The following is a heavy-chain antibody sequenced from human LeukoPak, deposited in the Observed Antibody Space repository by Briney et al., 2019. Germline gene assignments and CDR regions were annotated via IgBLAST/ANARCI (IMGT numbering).Heavy chain of an antibody. J-gene: IGHJ6*03. Sequence: SETLSLTCTVSGGSISSSSYYWGWIRQPPGKGLEWIGSIYYSGSTYYNPSLKSRVTISVDTSKNQFSLKLSSVAAADAAVYYCARVPHLLWFGESGYYYMDVWGKGTTVTVSS. CDR1: GGSISSSSYY. CDR2: IYYSGST. D-gene: IGHD3-10*01. CDR3: ARVPHLLWFGESGYYYMDV. V-gene: IGHV4-39*07.